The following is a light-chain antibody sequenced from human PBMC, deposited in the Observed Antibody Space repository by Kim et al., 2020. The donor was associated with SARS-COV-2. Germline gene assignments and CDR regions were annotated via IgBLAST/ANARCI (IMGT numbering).Light chain of an antibody. CDR3: KQYKKWPPIN. CDR2: GAS. V-gene: IGKV3-15*01. J-gene: IGKJ5*01. CDR1: QSVGTY. Sequence: EIVMTQSPATLSLSPGGTATLSCRANQSVGTYLGWYQQRPGQVPRLLIHGASTRASGVPARFSGSGSGTEFTLTITSLQYEDFAIYYCKQYKKWPPINIGQGTRLEIK.